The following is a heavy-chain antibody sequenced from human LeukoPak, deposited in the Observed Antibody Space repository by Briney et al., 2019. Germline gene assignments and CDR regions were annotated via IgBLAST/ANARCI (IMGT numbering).Heavy chain of an antibody. Sequence: NPSETLSLTCTVSGGSISSSSSYWGWIRQPPGKGLEWIGTIYYSGRTYYNPSLRSRVTIGVDTSKNQFSLKQSSVTAADTAVYYCATNVDIVATIIPDYWGQGTLVTVSS. CDR2: IYYSGRT. J-gene: IGHJ4*02. D-gene: IGHD5-12*01. V-gene: IGHV4-39*01. CDR1: GGSISSSSSY. CDR3: ATNVDIVATIIPDY.